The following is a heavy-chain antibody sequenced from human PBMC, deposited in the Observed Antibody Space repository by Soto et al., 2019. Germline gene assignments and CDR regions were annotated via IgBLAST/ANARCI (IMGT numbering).Heavy chain of an antibody. CDR1: GYTFTSYA. CDR2: INAGNGNT. D-gene: IGHD3-16*02. Sequence: QVQLVQSGAEVKKPGASVKVSCKASGYTFTSYAIHWVRKAPGQRLEGMGWINAGNGNTKYLQKFQGRVTITRDTSASTAYMELSSLRSEETAVYYCVWGSYRYTEVSDYWGQGTLVTVSS. CDR3: VWGSYRYTEVSDY. J-gene: IGHJ4*02. V-gene: IGHV1-3*01.